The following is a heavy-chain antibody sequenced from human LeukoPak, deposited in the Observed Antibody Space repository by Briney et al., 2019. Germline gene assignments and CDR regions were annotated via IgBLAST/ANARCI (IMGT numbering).Heavy chain of an antibody. Sequence: SETLSLTCTVSGGSISSYYWSWIRQPPGKGLEWIGYIYYSGSTNYNPSLKSRVTISVDTSKNQFSLKLSSVTAADTAVYYCARGGPSGWYWYFDLWGRGTLVTVSS. V-gene: IGHV4-59*01. CDR1: GGSISSYY. D-gene: IGHD6-19*01. J-gene: IGHJ2*01. CDR2: IYYSGST. CDR3: ARGGPSGWYWYFDL.